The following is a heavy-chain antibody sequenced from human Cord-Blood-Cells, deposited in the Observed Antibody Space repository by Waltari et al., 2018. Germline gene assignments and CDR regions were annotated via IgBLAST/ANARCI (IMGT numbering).Heavy chain of an antibody. CDR3: ARLSATTVNTDYYYGMDV. D-gene: IGHD4-4*01. V-gene: IGHV5-51*01. J-gene: IGHJ6*02. CDR2: IYPGYSET. Sequence: EVQLVQSGAEVKKPGESLKISCKGSGYSFTSYWIGWVRQMPGKGLEWMGIIYPGYSETRYGPSFQGQVTISADKSISTAYLQWSSLKASDTAMYYCARLSATTVNTDYYYGMDVWGQGTTVTVSS. CDR1: GYSFTSYW.